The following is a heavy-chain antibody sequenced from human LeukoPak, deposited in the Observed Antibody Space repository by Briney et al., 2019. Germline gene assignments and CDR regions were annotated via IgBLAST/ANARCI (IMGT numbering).Heavy chain of an antibody. Sequence: GRSLRLSCAASGFTFSSYAMHWVRKAPGKGLEWVAVISYDGSNKYYADSVKGRFTISRDNSKNTLYLQMNSLRAEDTAVYYCARDPMTTYAFDIWGQGTMVTVSS. J-gene: IGHJ3*02. CDR3: ARDPMTTYAFDI. CDR2: ISYDGSNK. D-gene: IGHD3-16*01. V-gene: IGHV3-30-3*01. CDR1: GFTFSSYA.